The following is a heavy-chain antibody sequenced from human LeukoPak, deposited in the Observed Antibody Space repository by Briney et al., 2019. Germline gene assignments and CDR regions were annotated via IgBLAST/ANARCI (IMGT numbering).Heavy chain of an antibody. D-gene: IGHD1-1*01. V-gene: IGHV3-21*01. J-gene: IGHJ6*03. CDR1: GFTFSNYF. CDR2: ISSSSSYI. CDR3: ARALNAKDYMDV. Sequence: GGSLRLPCAASGFTFSNYFMQWVRQPPGKGLEWVACISSSSSYIYYADPVRGRFTISRDNAKNSLYLQMASLRAEDTAVYYCARALNAKDYMDVWGKGATVTVSS.